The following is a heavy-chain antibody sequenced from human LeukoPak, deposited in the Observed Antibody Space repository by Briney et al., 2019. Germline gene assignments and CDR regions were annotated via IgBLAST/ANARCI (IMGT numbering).Heavy chain of an antibody. J-gene: IGHJ4*02. CDR1: GFTFSTYT. Sequence: GGSLRLSCAASGFTFSTYTMNWVRQAPGKGLEWVSSIYASGTSIHHADSVKGRFAISRDNAKSSLYLQMNSLRAEDTAVYYCATRYCTTTTCDAMDYWGQGTLVTVSS. V-gene: IGHV3-21*01. CDR3: ATRYCTTTTCDAMDY. CDR2: IYASGTSI. D-gene: IGHD2-2*01.